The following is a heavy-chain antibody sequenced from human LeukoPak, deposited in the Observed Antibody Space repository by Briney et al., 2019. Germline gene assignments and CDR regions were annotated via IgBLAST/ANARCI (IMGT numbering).Heavy chain of an antibody. V-gene: IGHV3-30-3*01. CDR3: ARDLWVALYYYGMDV. CDR2: ISYDGSNK. J-gene: IGHJ6*02. CDR1: GFTFSSYA. D-gene: IGHD2-15*01. Sequence: GGSLRLSCAASGFTFSSYAMPWVRQAPGKGLEWVAVISYDGSNKYYADSVKGRFTISRDNSKNTLYLQMNSLRAEDTAVYYCARDLWVALYYYGMDVWGQGTTVTVSS.